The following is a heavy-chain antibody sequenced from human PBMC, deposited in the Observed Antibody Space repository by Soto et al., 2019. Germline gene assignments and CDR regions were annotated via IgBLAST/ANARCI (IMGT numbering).Heavy chain of an antibody. V-gene: IGHV1-69*13. D-gene: IGHD6-13*01. J-gene: IGHJ6*02. CDR3: AIDQSFYADSSSLQHYYYYYGMDV. Sequence: SVKVSCKASGGTFSSYAISWVRQAPGQGLEWMGGIIPIFGTANYAQKFQGRVTITADESTSTAYMELSSLRSEDTAVYYCAIDQSFYADSSSLQHYYYYYGMDVWG. CDR1: GGTFSSYA. CDR2: IIPIFGTA.